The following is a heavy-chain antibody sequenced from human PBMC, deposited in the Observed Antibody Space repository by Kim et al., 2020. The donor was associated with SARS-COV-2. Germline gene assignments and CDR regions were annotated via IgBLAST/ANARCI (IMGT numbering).Heavy chain of an antibody. D-gene: IGHD3-3*01. CDR3: ARAPTYYNFLSRYRKGDAFDI. Sequence: SVKVSCKASGGNFYDYIVNWVRQAPGQGLEWMGWIIGNSGTTNYAQKFQGRVTITADEPTATAYMELSSLTSEDSAVYYCARAPTYYNFLSRYRKGDAFDIWGQGTMVSVSA. J-gene: IGHJ3*02. CDR1: GGNFYDYI. CDR2: IIGNSGTT. V-gene: IGHV1-69*13.